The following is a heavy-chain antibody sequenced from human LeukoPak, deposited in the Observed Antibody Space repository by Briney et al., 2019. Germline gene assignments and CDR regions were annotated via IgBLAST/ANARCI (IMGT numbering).Heavy chain of an antibody. CDR1: GFPFRSYE. CDR2: ISSCGNAI. CDR3: AINGFSSGWYEPYYFDN. Sequence: GGSLRLSCAASGFPFRSYEMNWVRQAPGKGLEWVSYISSCGNAIYYADSVKGRFTISRENAKNSLYPQMNSLRAEDTAVYYCAINGFSSGWYEPYYFDNWGQGTLVTVSS. J-gene: IGHJ4*02. V-gene: IGHV3-48*03. D-gene: IGHD6-19*01.